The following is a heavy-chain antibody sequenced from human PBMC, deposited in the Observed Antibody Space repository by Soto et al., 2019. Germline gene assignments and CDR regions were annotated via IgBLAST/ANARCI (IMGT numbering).Heavy chain of an antibody. V-gene: IGHV3-30-3*01. CDR2: ISYDGSNK. J-gene: IGHJ6*02. Sequence: QVQLVESGGGVVQPGRSLRLSCAASGFTFSSYGMHWVRQAPGKGLEWVAVISYDGSNKYYADSVKGRFTISRDNSKNTLYLQINSLRAEDTAVYYCARDLVAAGFDRYYYGMDVWGQGTTVTVSS. CDR1: GFTFSSYG. D-gene: IGHD6-25*01. CDR3: ARDLVAAGFDRYYYGMDV.